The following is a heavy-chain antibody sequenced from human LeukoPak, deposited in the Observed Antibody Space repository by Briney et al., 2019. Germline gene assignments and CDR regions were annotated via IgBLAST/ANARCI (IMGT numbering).Heavy chain of an antibody. V-gene: IGHV4-59*01. D-gene: IGHD6-13*01. Sequence: SETLSLTCTVSGGSISSYYWSWIRQPPGKGLESLGNIYYSGGTNYNPSLKSRVTISVDTSKNQFSLKLSSVTAADTAVYYCARLTTVAPGIAATGTDYAFDIWGQGTKVTVSS. CDR2: IYYSGGT. J-gene: IGHJ3*02. CDR3: ARLTTVAPGIAATGTDYAFDI. CDR1: GGSISSYY.